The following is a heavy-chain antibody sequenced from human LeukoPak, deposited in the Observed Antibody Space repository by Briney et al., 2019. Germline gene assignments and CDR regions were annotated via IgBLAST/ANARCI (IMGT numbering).Heavy chain of an antibody. Sequence: ETLSLTCTVSGASISDYYWGWIRQPPGKGLEWIGHIYSVGSPTCSPSLMSRVSISVDTSKNQFSLELSSVTAADTAVYYCARRFRTGGNLHHDAYDVWGQGTEVTVSS. V-gene: IGHV4-4*09. CDR3: ARRFRTGGNLHHDAYDV. CDR2: IYSVGSP. CDR1: GASISDYY. D-gene: IGHD1-14*01. J-gene: IGHJ3*01.